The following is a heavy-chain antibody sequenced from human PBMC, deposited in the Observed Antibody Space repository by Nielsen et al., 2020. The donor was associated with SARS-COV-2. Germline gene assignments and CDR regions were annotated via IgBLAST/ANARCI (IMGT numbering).Heavy chain of an antibody. J-gene: IGHJ4*02. CDR1: GYTFTSSG. CDR3: ARDGGDGFNSFDY. V-gene: IGHV1-18*01. CDR2: ISAHNGNT. Sequence: ASVKVSCKASGYTFTSSGVSWVRQAPGQGLEWMGWISAHNGNTNYEQKVQARLTMTTDASTSTAYMELRSLTSDDTAVYYCARDGGDGFNSFDYWGQGTLVTVSS. D-gene: IGHD5-24*01.